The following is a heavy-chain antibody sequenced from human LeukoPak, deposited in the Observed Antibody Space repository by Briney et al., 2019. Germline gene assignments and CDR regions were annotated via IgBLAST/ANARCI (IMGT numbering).Heavy chain of an antibody. CDR2: ISSSGTTI. D-gene: IGHD1-26*01. CDR1: GFTFSGYE. J-gene: IGHJ4*02. Sequence: GGSLRLSCAASGFTFSGYEMNWVRQAPGKGLEWVSFISSSGTTINQPDSVKGRFTISRDNAKNSVHLQMDNLRVEDTAVYYCARGWDRAHPTGFEFDVWGQGTLVTVSS. CDR3: ARGWDRAHPTGFEFDV. V-gene: IGHV3-48*03.